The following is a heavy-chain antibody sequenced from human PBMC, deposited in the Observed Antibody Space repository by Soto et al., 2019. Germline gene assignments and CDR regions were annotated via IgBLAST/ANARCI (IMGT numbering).Heavy chain of an antibody. CDR1: GYSFTTYW. CDR3: ARHGGGNYPPLHDAFDI. V-gene: IGHV5-51*01. J-gene: IGHJ3*02. CDR2: IYPGDSDT. Sequence: GESTKISCQGSGYSFTTYWLGWVRQMPGKGLEWMGIIYPGDSDTRYSPSFQGQVTISADKSISTAYLQWSGLKASDTAMYYCARHGGGNYPPLHDAFDIWGQGTMVTVSS. D-gene: IGHD4-4*01.